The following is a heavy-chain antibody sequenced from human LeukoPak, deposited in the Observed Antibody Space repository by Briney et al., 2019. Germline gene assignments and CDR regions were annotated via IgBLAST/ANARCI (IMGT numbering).Heavy chain of an antibody. CDR1: GFTFSSYA. CDR3: AKPRYGGNQKYYFDY. Sequence: GGSLRLSCAASGFTFSSYAMSWFRQAPGKGLEWVSAISGSGGSTYYADSVKGRFTISRDNSKNTLYLQMNSLRAEDTAVYYCAKPRYGGNQKYYFDYWGQGTLVTVSS. V-gene: IGHV3-23*01. D-gene: IGHD4-23*01. J-gene: IGHJ4*02. CDR2: ISGSGGST.